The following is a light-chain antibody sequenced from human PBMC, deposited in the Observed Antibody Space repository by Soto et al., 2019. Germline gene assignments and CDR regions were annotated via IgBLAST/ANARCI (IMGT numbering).Light chain of an antibody. CDR2: EVS. V-gene: IGLV2-8*01. J-gene: IGLJ2*01. CDR1: SSDVGGDNY. Sequence: QSALTQPPSASGSPGQSVTISCTGTSSDVGGDNYVSWYQQHPGKAPKLMIYEVSKRPSGVPDRFSGSKSGNTASLTVSRLQAEDEADYYCSSYAGSNNLVFGGGTKLTVL. CDR3: SSYAGSNNLV.